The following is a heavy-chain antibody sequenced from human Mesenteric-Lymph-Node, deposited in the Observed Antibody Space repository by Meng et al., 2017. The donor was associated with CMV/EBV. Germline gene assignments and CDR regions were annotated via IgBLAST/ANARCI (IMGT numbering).Heavy chain of an antibody. CDR2: ISSSGRSI. Sequence: GGSLRLSCAASGFTFSDYYMTWIRQAPGKGLECVSYISSSGRSIYYADSVKGRCTISRDNAKNSLFLQMNSLRVEDTSVYYCAIVATSAPRGFHYYDMDFWFQVPTVTVSS. CDR1: GFTFSDYY. V-gene: IGHV3-11*04. CDR3: AIVATSAPRGFHYYDMDF. D-gene: IGHD2-15*01. J-gene: IGHJ6*02.